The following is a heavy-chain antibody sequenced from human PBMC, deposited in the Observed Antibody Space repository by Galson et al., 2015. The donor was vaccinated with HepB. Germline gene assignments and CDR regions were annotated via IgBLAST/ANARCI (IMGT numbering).Heavy chain of an antibody. CDR2: INHSGNT. CDR3: ASSAARAYFDP. D-gene: IGHD6-6*01. V-gene: IGHV4-34*01. CDR1: GASFSAYY. J-gene: IGHJ5*02. Sequence: LSLTCAVYGASFSAYYWSWIRQSPGKGLMWIGDINHSGNTNYNPSLQSRVTISLDPSKQQLSLKLHSVTAADTAVYYCASSAARAYFDPWGQGTLVTVSS.